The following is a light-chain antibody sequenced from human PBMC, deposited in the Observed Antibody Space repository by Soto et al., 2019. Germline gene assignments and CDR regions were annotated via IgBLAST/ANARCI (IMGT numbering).Light chain of an antibody. CDR3: QQSYNTPPIT. V-gene: IGKV1-39*01. J-gene: IGKJ5*01. Sequence: DIQMTQSPSSLSASVGDRVTITCRASQSISTYLNWYQQKPGKAPKLLIYAASSLQSGVPSRFSGSGSGTDFTLIISSLQPEDFATYYCQQSYNTPPITFGQGTRLEIK. CDR2: AAS. CDR1: QSISTY.